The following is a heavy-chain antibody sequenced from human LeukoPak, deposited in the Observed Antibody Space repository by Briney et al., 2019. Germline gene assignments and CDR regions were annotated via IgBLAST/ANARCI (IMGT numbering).Heavy chain of an antibody. CDR3: ARVGYSSGWYFFDS. CDR2: IYYSGST. D-gene: IGHD6-19*01. J-gene: IGHJ4*02. Sequence: SETLSLTCTVSGGSISSDYWSWIRQPPGKGLEWIGYIYYSGSTNYNPSLKSRVTISVDTSKNQFSLKLSSVTAADTAVYYCARVGYSSGWYFFDSWGQGTLVTVSS. CDR1: GGSISSDY. V-gene: IGHV4-59*01.